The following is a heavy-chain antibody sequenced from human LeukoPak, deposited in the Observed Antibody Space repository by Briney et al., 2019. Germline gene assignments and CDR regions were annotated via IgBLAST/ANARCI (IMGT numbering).Heavy chain of an antibody. CDR3: AREKSREIFGVGSLSYFDY. D-gene: IGHD3-3*01. CDR1: GGPISSGDYY. V-gene: IGHV4-30-4*01. J-gene: IGHJ4*02. Sequence: SQTLSLTCTVSGGPISSGDYYWSWIRQPPGKGLEWIGYIYYSGSTYYNPSLKSRVTISVDTSKNQFSLKLSSVTAADTAVYYCAREKSREIFGVGSLSYFDYWGQGTLVTVSS. CDR2: IYYSGST.